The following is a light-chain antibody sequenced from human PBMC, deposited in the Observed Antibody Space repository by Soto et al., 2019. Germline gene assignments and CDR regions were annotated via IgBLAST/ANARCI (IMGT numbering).Light chain of an antibody. J-gene: IGLJ2*01. CDR3: CSYAGSSTP. CDR1: SSDVGSYNL. CDR2: EVS. V-gene: IGLV2-23*02. Sequence: QSALTQPASVSGSPGQSVTISCTGISSDVGSYNLVSWYQQHPGKAPKLMIYEVSKRPSGVSNRFSGSKSGNTASLTISGLQAEDEADYYCCSYAGSSTPFGGGTKLTVL.